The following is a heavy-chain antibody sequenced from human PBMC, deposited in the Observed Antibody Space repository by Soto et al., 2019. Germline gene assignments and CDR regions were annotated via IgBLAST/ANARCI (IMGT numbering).Heavy chain of an antibody. V-gene: IGHV4-59*01. D-gene: IGHD1-20*01. CDR1: GGSISSYY. Sequence: SETLSLTCTVSGGSISSYYWSWIRQPPGKGLEWIGYIYYSGSTNYNPSLKSRVTISVDTSKNQFSLKLSSVTAADTAVYYCARGPDTLYNWNDEGANYFDYWGQGTLVTVSS. CDR2: IYYSGST. CDR3: ARGPDTLYNWNDEGANYFDY. J-gene: IGHJ4*02.